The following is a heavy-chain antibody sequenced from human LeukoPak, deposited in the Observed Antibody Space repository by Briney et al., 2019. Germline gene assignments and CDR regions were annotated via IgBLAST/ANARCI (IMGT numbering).Heavy chain of an antibody. V-gene: IGHV1-18*01. Sequence: ASVKVSCKASGYTFTSYGISWVRQAPGQGLEWMGWISAYNGNTNYAQKLQGRVTMTTDTSTSTAYMELRSLRSDDTAVYCCARWWGYTGDNWFDPWGQGTLVTVSS. D-gene: IGHD5-24*01. CDR2: ISAYNGNT. J-gene: IGHJ5*02. CDR1: GYTFTSYG. CDR3: ARWWGYTGDNWFDP.